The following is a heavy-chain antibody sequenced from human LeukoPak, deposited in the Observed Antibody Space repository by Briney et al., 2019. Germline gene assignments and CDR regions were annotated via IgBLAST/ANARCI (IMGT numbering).Heavy chain of an antibody. V-gene: IGHV4-39*01. D-gene: IGHD3-10*01. CDR1: GDSVSSSNCY. J-gene: IGHJ4*02. Sequence: SETLSLTCTVSGDSVSSSNCYWGWIRQPPGKGLEWIGSIYFSGGTYYHASLKSRVTISVDTSKNQFSLTLSSVTAADTAVYYCARQTGSGLFSLPGGQGTLVTVSS. CDR3: ARQTGSGLFSLP. CDR2: IYFSGGT.